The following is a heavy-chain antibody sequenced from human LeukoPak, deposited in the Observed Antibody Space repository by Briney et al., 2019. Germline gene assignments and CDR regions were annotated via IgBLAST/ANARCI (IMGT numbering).Heavy chain of an antibody. D-gene: IGHD3-10*01. CDR3: AKRPTTTYYYGSGSYYPFDY. Sequence: PGGSLRLSCAASGFTFSSYAMSWVRRAPGKGLEWVSAISGSGGSTYYADSVKGRFTISRDNSKNTLYLQMNSLRAEDTAVYYCAKRPTTTYYYGSGSYYPFDYWGQGTLVTVSS. CDR1: GFTFSSYA. CDR2: ISGSGGST. V-gene: IGHV3-23*01. J-gene: IGHJ4*02.